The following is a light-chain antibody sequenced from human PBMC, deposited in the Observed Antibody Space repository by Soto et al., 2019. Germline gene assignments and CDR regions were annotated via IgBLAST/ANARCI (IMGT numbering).Light chain of an antibody. V-gene: IGKV1-39*01. CDR2: AAS. CDR1: QSISNW. Sequence: DIQMTQSRSTLPASVRDRVTITCLASQSISNWLAWYQQKPGKAPKLLIYAASSLQSGVPSRFSGSGYGTLFNLTISSLQTEDFATYYCQQTSSTPVTFGQGTRLEIK. CDR3: QQTSSTPVT. J-gene: IGKJ5*01.